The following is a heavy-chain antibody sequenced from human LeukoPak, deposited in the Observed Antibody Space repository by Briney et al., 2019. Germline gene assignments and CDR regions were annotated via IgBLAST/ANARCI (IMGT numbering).Heavy chain of an antibody. Sequence: SETLSLTCAVYGGSFSGYYWSWIRQPPGKGLEWIGEINHSGSTNYNPSLKSRVTLSVDTSKNQFSLKLSSVTAADTAVYYCARGFLPEYQLLGQYYFDYWGQGTLVTVSS. CDR2: INHSGST. CDR1: GGSFSGYY. J-gene: IGHJ4*02. D-gene: IGHD2-2*01. CDR3: ARGFLPEYQLLGQYYFDY. V-gene: IGHV4-34*01.